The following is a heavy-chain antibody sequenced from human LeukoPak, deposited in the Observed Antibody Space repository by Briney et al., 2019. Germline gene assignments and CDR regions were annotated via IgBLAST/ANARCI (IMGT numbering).Heavy chain of an antibody. CDR1: GYTFTGYY. CDR3: AVVDTAMVTFVY. D-gene: IGHD5-18*01. CDR2: INPNSGGT. V-gene: IGHV1-2*06. Sequence: GASVEVSCKASGYTFTGYYMHWVRPAPGQGLEWKGRINPNSGGTNYAQKFQSKVTMTRDTSISTAYMELSRLRSDDTAVYYCAVVDTAMVTFVYWGQGTLVTVSS. J-gene: IGHJ4*02.